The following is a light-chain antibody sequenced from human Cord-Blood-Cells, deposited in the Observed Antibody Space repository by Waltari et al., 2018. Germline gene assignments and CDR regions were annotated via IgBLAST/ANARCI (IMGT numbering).Light chain of an antibody. J-gene: IGLJ3*02. V-gene: IGLV6-57*03. CDR2: EDN. CDR3: QSYDSSNQV. CDR1: SGSIASNH. Sequence: NFMLTQPHSVSESPWTTVTISCTRRSGSIASNHVHWYQQRPGSAPTTVIYEDNQRPSGVPDRFSGSIDSSSNSASLTISGLKTEDEADYYCQSYDSSNQVFGGGTKLTVL.